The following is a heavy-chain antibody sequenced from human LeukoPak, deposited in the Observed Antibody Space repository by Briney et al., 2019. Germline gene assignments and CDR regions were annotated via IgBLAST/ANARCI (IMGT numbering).Heavy chain of an antibody. CDR1: GFTFSSYW. D-gene: IGHD1-20*01. V-gene: IGHV3-74*01. CDR2: VHSDGSST. J-gene: IGHJ4*02. CDR3: ARGGSNWNDFDY. Sequence: GGSLRLSCAASGFTFSSYWMHRVRHAPGKGLVWVSRVHSDGSSTVYADSVRGRFPISRDNAKSTLYLQMNSLRAEHTAVYYCARGGSNWNDFDYGGQGTLVTVS.